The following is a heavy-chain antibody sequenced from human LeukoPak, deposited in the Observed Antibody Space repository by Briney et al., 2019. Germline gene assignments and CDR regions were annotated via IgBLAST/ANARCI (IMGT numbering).Heavy chain of an antibody. CDR3: ARGYRSSTSCYPANDAFDI. J-gene: IGHJ3*02. Sequence: PSQTLSLTCTVSGGSISSGDYYWSWIRQPPGKGLERIGYIYYSGSTYYNPSLKSRVTISVDTSKNQFSLKLSSVTAADTAVYYCARGYRSSTSCYPANDAFDIWGQGTMVTVSS. CDR2: IYYSGST. CDR1: GGSISSGDYY. V-gene: IGHV4-30-4*08. D-gene: IGHD2-2*01.